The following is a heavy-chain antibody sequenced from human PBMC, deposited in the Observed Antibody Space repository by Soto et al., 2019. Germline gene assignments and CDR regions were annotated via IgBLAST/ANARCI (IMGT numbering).Heavy chain of an antibody. Sequence: QVQLQESGPGLVKPSETLSLTCTVSGGSISSYYWSWIRQPPGKGLEWIGYIYYSGSTNYTPSLKLRVTISVDTSKNQFSLKLSSVTAADTAVYYCARDRSSSSWPEGAFDIWGQGTMVTVSS. D-gene: IGHD6-13*01. J-gene: IGHJ3*02. V-gene: IGHV4-59*01. CDR1: GGSISSYY. CDR3: ARDRSSSSWPEGAFDI. CDR2: IYYSGST.